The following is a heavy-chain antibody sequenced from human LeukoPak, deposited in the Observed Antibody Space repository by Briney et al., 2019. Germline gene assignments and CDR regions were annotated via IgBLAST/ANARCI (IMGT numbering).Heavy chain of an antibody. J-gene: IGHJ6*03. CDR3: ARGRATEVPHYYDYFMDV. Sequence: SLTLSCKISGFTLSNYWMHWVRHAPGGRLVWVASSSGVGSNTHYADSVRGRFTISRDNGNNILSLHMNGLRADDAALYFCARGRATEVPHYYDYFMDVWGTGTTVIVSS. D-gene: IGHD2-21*02. CDR1: GFTLSNYW. CDR2: SSGVGSNT. V-gene: IGHV3-74*01.